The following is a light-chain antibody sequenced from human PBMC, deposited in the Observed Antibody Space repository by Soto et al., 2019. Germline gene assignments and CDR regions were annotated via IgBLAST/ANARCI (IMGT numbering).Light chain of an antibody. J-gene: IGKJ2*01. V-gene: IGKV3-20*01. CDR2: AAS. CDR3: QQYGSSWYT. CDR1: QSVDSSY. Sequence: EIVLTQSPGTLSLSPGERATLSCRASQSVDSSYLAWFRQKPGQAPRLLIYAASSRATGIPDRFIGSGSETEFTLTISRLEPEDFAVYYCQQYGSSWYTFGQGTKLEIK.